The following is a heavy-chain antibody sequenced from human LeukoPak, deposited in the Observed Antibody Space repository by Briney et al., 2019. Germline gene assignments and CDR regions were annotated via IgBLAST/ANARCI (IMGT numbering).Heavy chain of an antibody. J-gene: IGHJ4*02. CDR1: GGSISSYS. CDR3: ARVTGYMVEDFFDY. Sequence: SETLSLTCTVSGGSISSYSWSWIRQPAGKGLEWIGRIYSSGSTNYNPSPKSRVTMSVDTSKNQFSLKLSSVTAADTAVYYCARVTGYMVEDFFDYWGQGTLVTVSS. V-gene: IGHV4-4*07. D-gene: IGHD3-9*01. CDR2: IYSSGST.